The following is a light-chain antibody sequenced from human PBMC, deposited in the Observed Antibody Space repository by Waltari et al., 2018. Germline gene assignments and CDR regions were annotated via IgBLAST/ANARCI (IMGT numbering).Light chain of an antibody. J-gene: IGKJ2*01. CDR2: GAS. CDR3: QQYYDVPYT. Sequence: EIVLTQSPATLSLSPGERATLSCRASQSVFTSLAWYQQKPGQAPRLLIYGASSRATGIPARFSGSGSGTDFTLAISSLEPEDFAVYYCQQYYDVPYTFGRGTRLEIK. CDR1: QSVFTS. V-gene: IGKV3-11*01.